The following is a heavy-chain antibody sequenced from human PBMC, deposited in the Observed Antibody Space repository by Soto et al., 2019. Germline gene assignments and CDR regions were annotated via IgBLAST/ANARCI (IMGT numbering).Heavy chain of an antibody. CDR1: GFTFSGYA. J-gene: IGHJ4*02. V-gene: IGHV3-23*01. D-gene: IGHD5-18*01. CDR3: AKVEGRGYNYGYSDY. Sequence: EVQLLQSGGGLVQPGGSLRLSCVVSGFTFSGYAMSLVRQAPGMGLEWVSGIGGSGTASGYAESVKGRFTISRDNTKNTLYLQMSSLRDEDTAVSYCAKVEGRGYNYGYSDYWGQGTLVIVSS. CDR2: IGGSGTAS.